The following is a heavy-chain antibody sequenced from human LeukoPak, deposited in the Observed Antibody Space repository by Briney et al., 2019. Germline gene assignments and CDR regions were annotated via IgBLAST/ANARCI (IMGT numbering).Heavy chain of an antibody. CDR1: GGSISGYS. Sequence: NPSETLSLTCNVSGGSISGYSWSWIRQPAGKGLEWIGHIFASGSTNYNPSLRSRLTMSVDTSKNQFSLKLTSVTAADTAVYYCARGSRGMATIFDYWGQGTLVTVSS. CDR3: ARGSRGMATIFDY. CDR2: IFASGST. V-gene: IGHV4-4*07. D-gene: IGHD5-24*01. J-gene: IGHJ4*02.